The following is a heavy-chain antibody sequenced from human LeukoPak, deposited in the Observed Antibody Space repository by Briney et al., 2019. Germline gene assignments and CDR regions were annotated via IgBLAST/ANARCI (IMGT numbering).Heavy chain of an antibody. CDR2: ISYDGSNK. Sequence: PGGSLRLSCAASGFTFNNYWMSWVRQAPGKGLEWVAVISYDGSNKYYADSVKGRFTISRDNSKNTLYLQMNSLRAEDTAVYYCARDHRSHYDPLGGQGTLVTVSS. V-gene: IGHV3-30-3*01. CDR1: GFTFNNYW. J-gene: IGHJ1*01. D-gene: IGHD5-12*01. CDR3: ARDHRSHYDPL.